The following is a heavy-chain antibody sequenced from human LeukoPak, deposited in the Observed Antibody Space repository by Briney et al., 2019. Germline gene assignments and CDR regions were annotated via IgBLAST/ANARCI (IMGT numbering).Heavy chain of an antibody. V-gene: IGHV3-74*01. D-gene: IGHD3-22*01. CDR2: INTDGSST. J-gene: IGHJ4*02. CDR3: ARTARSGYYFSTYYYDSSGYQFDY. CDR1: GFTFSSYW. Sequence: GGSLRLSCAASGFTFSSYWMHWVRQAPGKGLVWVSRINTDGSSTSYADSVKGRFTTSRDNAKNTLYLQMNSLRAEDTAVYYCARTARSGYYFSTYYYDSSGYQFDYWGQGTLVTVSS.